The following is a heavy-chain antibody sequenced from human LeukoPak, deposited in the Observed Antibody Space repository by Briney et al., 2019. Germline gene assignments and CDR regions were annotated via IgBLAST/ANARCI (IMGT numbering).Heavy chain of an antibody. V-gene: IGHV4-34*01. CDR3: ASYQGGTMFDI. CDR1: GGSFSGYY. J-gene: IGHJ3*02. D-gene: IGHD3-10*01. Sequence: PSETLSLTCAVYGGSFSGYYWSWIRQPPGKGLEWIGEINHSGSTNYNPSLKSRVTISVDTSKNQFSLKLSSVTAADTAVYYCASYQGGTMFDIWGPGTKVTVSS. CDR2: INHSGST.